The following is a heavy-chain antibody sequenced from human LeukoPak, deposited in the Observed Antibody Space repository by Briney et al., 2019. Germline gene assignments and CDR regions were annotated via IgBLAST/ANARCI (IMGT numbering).Heavy chain of an antibody. J-gene: IGHJ3*02. CDR1: GYSISSGYY. V-gene: IGHV4-38-2*01. CDR2: IYHSGST. D-gene: IGHD2/OR15-2a*01. Sequence: PSETLSLTCAVSGYSISSGYYWGWIRQPPGKGLEWIGSIYHSGSTYYNPSLKSRVTISVDTSKNQFSLKLSSVTAADTAVNYCARLHSIAISGAFDIWGQGTMVTVSS. CDR3: ARLHSIAISGAFDI.